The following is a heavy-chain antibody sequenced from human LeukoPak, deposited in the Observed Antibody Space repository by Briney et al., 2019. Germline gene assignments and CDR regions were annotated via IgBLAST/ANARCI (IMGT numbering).Heavy chain of an antibody. CDR2: IIPILGIA. CDR3: ARDGYSSGWYRVDY. Sequence: SVKVSCKASGGTFSSYAISWVRQAPGQGLEWMGRIIPILGIANYAQKFQGRVTITADKSTSTAYMELSSLRSENTAVYYCARDGYSSGWYRVDYWGQGTLVTVSS. D-gene: IGHD6-19*01. V-gene: IGHV1-69*04. CDR1: GGTFSSYA. J-gene: IGHJ4*02.